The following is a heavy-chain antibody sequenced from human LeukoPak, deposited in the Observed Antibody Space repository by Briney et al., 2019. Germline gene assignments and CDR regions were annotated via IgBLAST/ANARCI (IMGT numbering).Heavy chain of an antibody. CDR2: IKKDGSEK. Sequence: PGRSLRLSCAASGFTFSSYAMHWVRQAPGKGLECVANIKKDGSEKYYINSVKGRFTISRDNAKNSLYLQMNSLRAEDTALYYCVKDAGTAWGQGTLVTVSS. V-gene: IGHV3-7*01. D-gene: IGHD2-8*02. CDR1: GFTFSSYA. CDR3: VKDAGTA. J-gene: IGHJ5*02.